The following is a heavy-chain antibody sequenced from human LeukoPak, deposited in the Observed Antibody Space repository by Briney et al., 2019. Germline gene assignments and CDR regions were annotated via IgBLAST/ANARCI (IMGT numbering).Heavy chain of an antibody. J-gene: IGHJ4*02. Sequence: ASVKVSCKASGYTFTGYYMHWVRQAPGQGLEWMGIINPSGGSTSYAQKFQGRVTMTRDTSTSTVYMELSSLRSEDTAVYYCARVRYDSSAEGGYFDYWGQGTLVTVSS. CDR1: GYTFTGYY. D-gene: IGHD3-22*01. CDR2: INPSGGST. CDR3: ARVRYDSSAEGGYFDY. V-gene: IGHV1-46*01.